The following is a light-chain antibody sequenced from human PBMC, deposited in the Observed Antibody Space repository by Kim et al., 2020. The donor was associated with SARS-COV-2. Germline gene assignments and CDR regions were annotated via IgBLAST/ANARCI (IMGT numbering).Light chain of an antibody. J-gene: IGLJ3*02. CDR3: QAWDSSTGV. CDR1: KLGDKY. CDR2: QDS. Sequence: VSPGQTASITCSGDKLGDKYACWYQQKPGQSPVLVIYQDSKRPSGIPERFSGSNSGNTATLTISGTQAMDEADYYCQAWDSSTGVFGGGTQRTVL. V-gene: IGLV3-1*01.